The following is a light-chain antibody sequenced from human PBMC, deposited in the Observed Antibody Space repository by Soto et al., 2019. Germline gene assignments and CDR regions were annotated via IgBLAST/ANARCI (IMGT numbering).Light chain of an antibody. CDR3: QQYESSPTT. V-gene: IGKV3-20*01. J-gene: IGKJ4*01. CDR1: KGVSSPT. Sequence: EIGLRQSQATLSLSPGEKATLSCRASKGVSSPTLAWYQQKPGQAPRLLIYGASSRATGIPDRFSGSGSGTDFTLTISRLEPEDFAVYYCQQYESSPTTFGGGTKVEIK. CDR2: GAS.